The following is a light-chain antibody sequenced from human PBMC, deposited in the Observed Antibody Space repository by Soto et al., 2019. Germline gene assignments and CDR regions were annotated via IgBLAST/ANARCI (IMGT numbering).Light chain of an antibody. Sequence: EIVLTQSPGTLSLSPGERATLSCRASQSVASSTYLAWFQQKPGQAPRLLIYGASSRATGIPDRFSGSGSGTDFTLTISSLEPEDFAVYYCQQYGNSPWTFGQGTKVEIK. CDR1: QSVASSTY. CDR2: GAS. J-gene: IGKJ1*01. CDR3: QQYGNSPWT. V-gene: IGKV3-20*01.